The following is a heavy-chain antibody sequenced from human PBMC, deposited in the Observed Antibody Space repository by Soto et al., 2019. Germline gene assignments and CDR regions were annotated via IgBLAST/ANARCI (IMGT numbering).Heavy chain of an antibody. CDR1: GFTFSGSA. CDR2: IRSKANSYAT. J-gene: IGHJ4*02. D-gene: IGHD1-1*01. Sequence: PCGCLRLPCSASGFTFSGSAMHWVRQASGKGLEWVGRIRSKANSYATAYAASVKGRFTISRDDSKNTAYLQMNSLKTEDTAVYYCTSTGTHYWGQGTLVTVSS. CDR3: TSTGTHY. V-gene: IGHV3-73*01.